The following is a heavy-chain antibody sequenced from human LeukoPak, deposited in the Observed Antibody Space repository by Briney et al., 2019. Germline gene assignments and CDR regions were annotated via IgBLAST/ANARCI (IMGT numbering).Heavy chain of an antibody. CDR2: INPNSGGT. CDR1: GYTFTGYY. J-gene: IGHJ4*02. CDR3: ARSRQLVFVAIEYDY. Sequence: ASVKVSCKASGYTFTGYYMHWVRQAPGQGLEWMGWINPNSGGTNYAQKFQGRVTMTRDTSISTAYMELSRLRSDDTAVYYCARSRQLVFVAIEYDYWGQGTLVTVSS. D-gene: IGHD6-13*01. V-gene: IGHV1-2*02.